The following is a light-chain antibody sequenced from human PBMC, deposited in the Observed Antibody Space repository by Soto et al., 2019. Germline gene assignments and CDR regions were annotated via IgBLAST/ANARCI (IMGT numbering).Light chain of an antibody. V-gene: IGLV1-40*01. CDR1: SANIGAAYN. Sequence: QSVLTQPPSVSGAPGQRVTISCTGSSANIGAAYNVDWYQQLPGTAPKLLIYGNNNRPSGVPARFSGSKSGTSASLAIAGLQAEDEGDYYCCSYAGDSTWVFGGGTKLTVL. CDR3: CSYAGDSTWV. J-gene: IGLJ3*02. CDR2: GNN.